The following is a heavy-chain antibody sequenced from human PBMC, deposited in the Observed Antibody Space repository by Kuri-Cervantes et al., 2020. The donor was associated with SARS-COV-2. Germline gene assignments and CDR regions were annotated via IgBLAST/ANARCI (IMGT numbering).Heavy chain of an antibody. J-gene: IGHJ3*02. Sequence: SETLSLTCTVSGGSISSYYWSWIRQPAGKGLEWIGRIYTSGSTNYNPSLKSRVTMSVDTSKNQFSLKLSSVTAADTAVYYCARRTRRGYCSSTSCYQDAFDIWGQGTMVTVSS. CDR2: IYTSGST. CDR3: ARRTRRGYCSSTSCYQDAFDI. V-gene: IGHV4-4*07. CDR1: GGSISSYY. D-gene: IGHD2-2*01.